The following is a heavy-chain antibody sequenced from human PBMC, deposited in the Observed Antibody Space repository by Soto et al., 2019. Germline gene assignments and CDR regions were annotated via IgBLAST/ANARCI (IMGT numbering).Heavy chain of an antibody. CDR2: IIPILGIA. CDR1: GGTFSSYT. J-gene: IGHJ5*02. CDR3: ARKYGGSQSQDWFDP. V-gene: IGHV1-69*02. Sequence: SVKVSCKASGGTFSSYTISWVRQAPGQGLEWMGRIIPILGIANYAQKFQGRVTITADKSTSTAYMELSSLRSEDTAVYYCARKYGGSQSQDWFDPWGQGTLVTVSS. D-gene: IGHD2-15*01.